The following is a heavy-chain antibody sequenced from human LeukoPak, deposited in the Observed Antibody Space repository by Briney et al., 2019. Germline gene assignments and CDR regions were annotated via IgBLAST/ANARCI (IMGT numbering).Heavy chain of an antibody. CDR3: ARGYNWSFDS. Sequence: ASVKVSCKASGYTFTSNKMHWVRQAPGQGLEWMGIITPTDGRRTYAQRLQGRVTMTRDTSTNTVYMELSSLTSEDTAIYYCARGYNWSFDSWGQGTPVTVSS. V-gene: IGHV1-46*01. J-gene: IGHJ4*02. CDR2: ITPTDGRR. D-gene: IGHD1-1*01. CDR1: GYTFTSNK.